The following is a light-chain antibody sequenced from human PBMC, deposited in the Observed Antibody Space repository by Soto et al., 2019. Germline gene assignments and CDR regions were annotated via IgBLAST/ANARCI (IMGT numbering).Light chain of an antibody. V-gene: IGLV2-14*01. CDR1: SSDVGGYNY. CDR2: DVS. Sequence: QSALTQPASVSGSPGQSITISCTGTSSDVGGYNYVSWYQQHPGKAPKLMIYDVSNRPSGVSNRVSGSKSGNTASLTISGLQGEDEADYYCSSYTSSSTWVFGGGTKVTVL. J-gene: IGLJ3*02. CDR3: SSYTSSSTWV.